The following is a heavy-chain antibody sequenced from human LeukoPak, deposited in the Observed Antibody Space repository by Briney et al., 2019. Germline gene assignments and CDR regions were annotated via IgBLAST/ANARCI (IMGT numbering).Heavy chain of an antibody. Sequence: SETLSLTCTVSGGSISSYYWSWIRQPPGKGLDWIGYIYYSGSTNYNPSLKSRVTISVDTSKNQFSLKLSSVTAADTAVYYCARHGYYGSGSDFDYWGQGTLVTVSS. V-gene: IGHV4-59*08. J-gene: IGHJ4*02. D-gene: IGHD3-10*01. CDR3: ARHGYYGSGSDFDY. CDR1: GGSISSYY. CDR2: IYYSGST.